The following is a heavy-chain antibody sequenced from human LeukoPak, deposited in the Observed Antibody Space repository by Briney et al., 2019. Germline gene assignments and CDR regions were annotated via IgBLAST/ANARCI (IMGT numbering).Heavy chain of an antibody. D-gene: IGHD3-22*01. J-gene: IGHJ4*02. Sequence: GGSLRLSCAASGFTFSSYGMHWVRQAPGKGLEWVAVISYDGSNKYYADSVKGRFTISGDNSKNRLYLQMNSLRAEDTAVYYCARDPRTYYFDSSGYYFGYYWGQGTLVTVSS. CDR2: ISYDGSNK. CDR3: ARDPRTYYFDSSGYYFGYY. CDR1: GFTFSSYG. V-gene: IGHV3-30*03.